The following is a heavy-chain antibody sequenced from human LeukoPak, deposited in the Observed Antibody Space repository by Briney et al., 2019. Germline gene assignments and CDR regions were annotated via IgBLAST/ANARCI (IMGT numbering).Heavy chain of an antibody. J-gene: IGHJ4*02. CDR1: GGTFSSYA. CDR3: AREDTAMVYFDY. V-gene: IGHV1-69*13. CDR2: IIPIFGTA. Sequence: SVKVSCRASGGTFSSYAISWVRQAPGQGLEWMGGIIPIFGTANYAQKFQGRVTITADESTSTAYMELSSLRSEDTAVYYCAREDTAMVYFDYWGQGTLVTVSS. D-gene: IGHD5-18*01.